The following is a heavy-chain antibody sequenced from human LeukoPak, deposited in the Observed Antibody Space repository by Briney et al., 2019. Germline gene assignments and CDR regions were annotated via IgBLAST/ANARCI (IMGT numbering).Heavy chain of an antibody. CDR2: IWYNGKNK. J-gene: IGHJ4*02. Sequence: GGSLRLSCAASGFTFSTYAMHWVRQAPGKGLEWVARIWYNGKNKHYADSVKGRFTISRDNSKNTLDLQMNSLRADDPAVYYCGRDPGNSGWAFDYWGLGTLVTVFS. V-gene: IGHV3-33*01. CDR1: GFTFSTYA. D-gene: IGHD6-19*01. CDR3: GRDPGNSGWAFDY.